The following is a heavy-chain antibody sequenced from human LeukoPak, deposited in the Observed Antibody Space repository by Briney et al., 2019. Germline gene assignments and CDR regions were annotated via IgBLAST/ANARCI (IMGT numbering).Heavy chain of an antibody. CDR2: IIPIFGTA. V-gene: IGHV1-69*05. J-gene: IGHJ5*02. D-gene: IGHD1-26*01. CDR1: GGTFSSYA. Sequence: ASVKVSCKASGGTFSSYAISWVRQAPGQGLEWMGGIIPIFGTANYAQKFQGRVTITTDESTSTAYMELSSLRSEDTAVYYCARVGGGSYFAWFDPWGQGTLVTVSS. CDR3: ARVGGGSYFAWFDP.